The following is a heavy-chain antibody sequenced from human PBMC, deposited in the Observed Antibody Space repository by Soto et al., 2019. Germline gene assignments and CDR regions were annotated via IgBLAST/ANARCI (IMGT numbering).Heavy chain of an antibody. Sequence: GASVKVSCKASGYSFTSYYMHWVRQAPGQGLEWMGIINPSGGSTSYAQKFQGRVTMTRDTSASTAYMELSSLRSEDTAVYYCARGLTMVRGVILDAFDIWGQGTMVTVSS. CDR1: GYSFTSYY. D-gene: IGHD3-10*01. V-gene: IGHV1-46*01. J-gene: IGHJ3*02. CDR2: INPSGGST. CDR3: ARGLTMVRGVILDAFDI.